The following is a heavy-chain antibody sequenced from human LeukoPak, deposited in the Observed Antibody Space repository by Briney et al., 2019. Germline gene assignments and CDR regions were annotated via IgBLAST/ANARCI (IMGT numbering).Heavy chain of an antibody. CDR3: ARPNYYDRSGYYAY. V-gene: IGHV5-51*01. D-gene: IGHD3-22*01. Sequence: GESLKISCKGSGYSFTSYWVGWVRQMPGKGLEWMGIIYPGDSDTRYSPSFQGQVTISANKSISTAYLQWSNLKASDTAMYYCARPNYYDRSGYYAYWGQGTLVTVSS. CDR2: IYPGDSDT. J-gene: IGHJ4*02. CDR1: GYSFTSYW.